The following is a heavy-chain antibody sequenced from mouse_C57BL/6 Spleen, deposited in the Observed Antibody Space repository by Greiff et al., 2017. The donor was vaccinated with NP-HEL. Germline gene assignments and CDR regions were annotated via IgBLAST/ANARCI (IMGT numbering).Heavy chain of an antibody. CDR1: GFTFSSYA. J-gene: IGHJ3*01. CDR3: TRDEETTDWAWFAY. CDR2: ISSGGDYI. Sequence: EVQLVESGEGLVKPGGSLKLSCAASGFTFSSYAMSWVRQTPEKRLEWVAYISSGGDYIYYADTVKGRFTISRDNARNTLYLQMSSLKSEDTAMYYCTRDEETTDWAWFAYWGQGTLVTVSA. V-gene: IGHV5-9-1*02. D-gene: IGHD1-1*01.